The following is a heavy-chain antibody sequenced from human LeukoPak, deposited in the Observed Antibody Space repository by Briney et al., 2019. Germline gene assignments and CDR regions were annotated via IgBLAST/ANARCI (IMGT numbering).Heavy chain of an antibody. D-gene: IGHD3-16*01. CDR2: ISYDGSNK. CDR3: AKLKSPLRIWYMDV. V-gene: IGHV3-30*18. J-gene: IGHJ6*03. CDR1: GFTFSSYG. Sequence: PGGSLRLSCAASGFTFSSYGMHWVRQAPGKGLEWVAVISYDGSNKYYADSVKGRFTISRDNSKNTLYLQMNSLRAEDTAVYYCAKLKSPLRIWYMDVWGKGTTVTVSS.